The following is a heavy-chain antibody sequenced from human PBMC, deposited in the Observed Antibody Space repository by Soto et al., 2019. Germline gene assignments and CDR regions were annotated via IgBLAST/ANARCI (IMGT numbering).Heavy chain of an antibody. J-gene: IGHJ6*02. Sequence: ASVKVSCKASGYTFTGYYMHWVRQAPGRGLEWMGWINPNSGGTNYAQKFQGWVTMTRDTSISTAYMELSRLRSDDTAVYYCARSYSSSWTTDYYGMDVWGQGTTVTVSS. V-gene: IGHV1-2*04. CDR3: ARSYSSSWTTDYYGMDV. D-gene: IGHD6-13*01. CDR1: GYTFTGYY. CDR2: INPNSGGT.